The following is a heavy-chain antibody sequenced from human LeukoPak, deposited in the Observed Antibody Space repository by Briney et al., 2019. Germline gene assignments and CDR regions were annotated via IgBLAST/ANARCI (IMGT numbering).Heavy chain of an antibody. CDR2: VSRRSSFI. V-gene: IGHV3-21*01. CDR1: GFTFRSYS. J-gene: IGHJ4*02. CDR3: ARVADAYDYFFDY. Sequence: KPGGSLRPSCAASGFTFRSYSMNWVRQAPGKWLEWVSSVSRRSSFIFYADSVQGRFTISRDDAKDSLFLQMNSLRAEDTAVYYCARVADAYDYFFDYWGQGTLVTVSS. D-gene: IGHD5-12*01.